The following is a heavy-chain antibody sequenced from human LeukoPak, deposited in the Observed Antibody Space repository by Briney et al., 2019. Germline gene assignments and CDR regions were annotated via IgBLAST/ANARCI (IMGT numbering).Heavy chain of an antibody. D-gene: IGHD1-26*01. V-gene: IGHV4-39*01. CDR2: IYYSGST. J-gene: IGHJ4*02. Sequence: SETLSLTCTVSGGSISSSSYYWGSIRQPPGKGLESIGSIYYSGSTYYNPSLKSRVTISVDTSKNQFSLKLSSVTAADTAVYYCASRKTLVGSTGYWGQGALVTVSS. CDR1: GGSISSSSYY. CDR3: ASRKTLVGSTGY.